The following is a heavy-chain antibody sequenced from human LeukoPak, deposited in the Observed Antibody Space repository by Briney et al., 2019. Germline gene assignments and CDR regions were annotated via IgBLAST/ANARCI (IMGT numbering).Heavy chain of an antibody. V-gene: IGHV3-7*04. CDR1: GFTFSSYA. CDR3: ARGDYRFYYYYGMDV. J-gene: IGHJ6*02. CDR2: IERDGSDK. Sequence: QPGGSLRLSCAASGFTFSSYAMSWVRQAPGKGPEWVANIERDGSDKYYVNSVKGRFTISRDNTKNTLYLQMNSLRAEDTAVYYCARGDYRFYYYYGMDVWGQGTTVTVSS. D-gene: IGHD4-17*01.